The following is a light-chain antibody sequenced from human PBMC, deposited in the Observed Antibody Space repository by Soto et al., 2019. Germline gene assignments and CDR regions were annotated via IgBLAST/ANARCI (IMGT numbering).Light chain of an antibody. J-gene: IGKJ4*02. CDR1: QSVSSY. V-gene: IGKV3-11*01. Sequence: EIVLTQSPATLSLSPGERATLSCRASQSVSSYLAWYPQKPGQAPRLLIYDASNRATGIPARFSGSGSGTDFTLTISSLEPEDFAVYYCQQRSNWPLTFGGGTKVEI. CDR3: QQRSNWPLT. CDR2: DAS.